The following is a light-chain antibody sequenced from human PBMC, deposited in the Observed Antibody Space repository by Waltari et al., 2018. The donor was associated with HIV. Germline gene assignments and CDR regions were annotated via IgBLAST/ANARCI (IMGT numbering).Light chain of an antibody. J-gene: IGLJ1*01. CDR3: AAWDDRRGV. V-gene: IGLV1-47*01. CDR2: RNN. Sequence: QSELIQPPAAPVSHRQRYAPCCSGCTPNSRSTYVDWYQQLPGTAPKLLIYRNNQRPSGVPDRFSGSKSGTSASLAISGLRSEDEADYYCAAWDDRRGVFGTGTKVTVL. CDR1: TPNSRSTY.